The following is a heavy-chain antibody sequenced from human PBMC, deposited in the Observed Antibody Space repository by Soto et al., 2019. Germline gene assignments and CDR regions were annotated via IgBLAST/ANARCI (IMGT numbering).Heavy chain of an antibody. Sequence: QVQLVQSGAEVKKPGASVKVSCKVSGYTLTELSMHWVRQAPGKGLEWMGGFDPEDGETIYAQKFQGRVTMTEDTSTDTADMELSSLRAEDTAVYYCATLPLSYSSGWYGTAYWGQGTLVTVSS. CDR1: GYTLTELS. V-gene: IGHV1-24*01. CDR3: ATLPLSYSSGWYGTAY. D-gene: IGHD6-19*01. CDR2: FDPEDGET. J-gene: IGHJ4*02.